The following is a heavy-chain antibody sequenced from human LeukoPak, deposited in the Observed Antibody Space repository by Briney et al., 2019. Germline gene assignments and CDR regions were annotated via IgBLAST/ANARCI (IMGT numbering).Heavy chain of an antibody. J-gene: IGHJ4*02. CDR1: GFTFSSYG. CDR3: ARDYQTVTTGFYFDY. V-gene: IGHV3-33*01. Sequence: PGGSLRLSCAASGFTFSSYGMHWVRQAPGKGLEWVAVIWYDGSNKYYADSVKGRFTISRDNSKNTLYLQMNSLRAEDTAVYYCARDYQTVTTGFYFDYWGQGTQVTVSS. D-gene: IGHD4-17*01. CDR2: IWYDGSNK.